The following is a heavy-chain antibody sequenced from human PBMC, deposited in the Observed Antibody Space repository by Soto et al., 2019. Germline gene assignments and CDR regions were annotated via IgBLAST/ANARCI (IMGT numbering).Heavy chain of an antibody. V-gene: IGHV3-23*01. CDR3: AIDYYYDSSGYSSPFDY. J-gene: IGHJ4*02. CDR1: GFTFSSYA. CDR2: LSSSGGST. D-gene: IGHD3-22*01. Sequence: PGGSLRLSCAASGFTFSSYAMSWVRQAPGKGLEWVSTLSSSGGSTYYADSVKGRFTISRDNSKNTLYLQMNSLRAEDTAVYYCAIDYYYDSSGYSSPFDYWGQGTRVTVSS.